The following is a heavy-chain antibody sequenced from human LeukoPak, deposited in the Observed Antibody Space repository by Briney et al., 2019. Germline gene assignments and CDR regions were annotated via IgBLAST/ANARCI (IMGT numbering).Heavy chain of an antibody. CDR2: IIPIFGTA. J-gene: IGHJ6*03. Sequence: GASVKVSCKASGYTFTSYYMHWVRQAPGQGLEWMGGIIPIFGTANYAQKFQGRVTITADKSTSTAYMELSSLRSEDTAVYYCARDTSSSGTEDYYYYYMDVWGKGTTVTVSS. V-gene: IGHV1-69*06. CDR1: GYTFTSYY. D-gene: IGHD6-13*01. CDR3: ARDTSSSGTEDYYYYYMDV.